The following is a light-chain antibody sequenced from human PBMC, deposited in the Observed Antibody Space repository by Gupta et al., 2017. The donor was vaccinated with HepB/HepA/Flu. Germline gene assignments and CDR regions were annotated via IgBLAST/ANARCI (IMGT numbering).Light chain of an antibody. V-gene: IGKV3-20*01. CDR2: GAS. CDR3: QQYEYRDSPRT. CDR1: QSLVNNF. J-gene: IGKJ1*01. Sequence: EIVLTQSPGTLSLSPGERATLSCRASQSLVNNFLAWYQQKPGQAPRLLVLGASRRATGIPDRFSGSGSGAGTDFSLTISRREPEDFAVYYCQQYEYRDSPRTFGQGTKVAIK.